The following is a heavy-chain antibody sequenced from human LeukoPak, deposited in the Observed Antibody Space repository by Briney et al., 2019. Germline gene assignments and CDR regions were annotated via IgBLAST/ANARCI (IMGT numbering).Heavy chain of an antibody. J-gene: IGHJ4*02. CDR2: INPSGGST. D-gene: IGHD5-18*01. V-gene: IGHV1-46*01. CDR1: GYTFASYY. CDR3: ARDLYSYGYGDDY. Sequence: ASVKVSCKASGYTFASYYMHWVRQAPGQGLERMGIINPSGGSTSYAQKFQGRVTMTRDTSTSTVYMELSSLRSEDTAVYYCARDLYSYGYGDDYWGQGTLVTVSS.